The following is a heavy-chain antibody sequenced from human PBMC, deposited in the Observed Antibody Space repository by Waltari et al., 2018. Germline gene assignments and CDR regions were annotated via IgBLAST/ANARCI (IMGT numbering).Heavy chain of an antibody. J-gene: IGHJ4*02. CDR2: ISYDGSNK. CDR1: GFTFSSYA. D-gene: IGHD1-26*01. Sequence: QVQLVESGGGVVQPGRSLRLSCAASGFTFSSYAMHWVRQAPGKGQEWVAVISYDGSNKYYADSVKGRFTISRDNSKNTLYLQMNSLRAEDTAVYYCARDQGGQWELAFDYWGQGTLVTVSS. V-gene: IGHV3-30-3*01. CDR3: ARDQGGQWELAFDY.